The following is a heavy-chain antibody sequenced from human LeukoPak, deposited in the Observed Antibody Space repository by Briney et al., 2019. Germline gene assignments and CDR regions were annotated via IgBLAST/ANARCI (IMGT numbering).Heavy chain of an antibody. CDR3: ARDLVARVLDY. J-gene: IGHJ4*02. V-gene: IGHV3-23*01. CDR1: GFTFSSYA. D-gene: IGHD5-12*01. Sequence: GGSLRLSCAASGFTFSSYAMSWVRQAPGKGLEWVSAISGSGGSTYYADSVKGRFTISRDNSKNTLYLQMNSLRAEGTAVYYCARDLVARVLDYWGQGTLVTVSS. CDR2: ISGSGGST.